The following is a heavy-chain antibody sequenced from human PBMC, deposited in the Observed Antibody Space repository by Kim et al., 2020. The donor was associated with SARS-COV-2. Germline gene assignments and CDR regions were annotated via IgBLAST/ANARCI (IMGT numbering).Heavy chain of an antibody. CDR2: ISWNSGSI. D-gene: IGHD1-26*01. CDR3: AKDYRGGEWELLDAFDI. V-gene: IGHV3-9*01. CDR1: GFTFGDYA. J-gene: IGHJ3*02. Sequence: GGSLRLSCAASGFTFGDYAMHWVRQAPGKGLEWVSGISWNSGSIGYADSVKGRFTISRDNAKNSLYLQMNSLRAEDTALYYCAKDYRGGEWELLDAFDIWGQGTMVTVSS.